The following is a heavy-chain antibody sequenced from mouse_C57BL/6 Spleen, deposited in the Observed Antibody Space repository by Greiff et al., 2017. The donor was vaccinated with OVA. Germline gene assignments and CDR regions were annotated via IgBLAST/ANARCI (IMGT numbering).Heavy chain of an antibody. CDR1: GYTFTDYY. CDR3: ASSVVATDYAMDY. D-gene: IGHD1-1*01. Sequence: EVQLQQSGPVLVKPGASVKMSCKASGYTFTDYYMNWVKQSHGKGLEWIGVINPYNGGLGYTKKFKGKDTLTVDKSSSTAYMELNSLTSEDSAVYYCASSVVATDYAMDYWGQGTSVTVSS. CDR2: INPYNGGL. V-gene: IGHV1-19*01. J-gene: IGHJ4*01.